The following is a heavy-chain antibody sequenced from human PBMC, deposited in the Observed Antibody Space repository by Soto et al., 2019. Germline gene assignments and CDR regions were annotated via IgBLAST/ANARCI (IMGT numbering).Heavy chain of an antibody. Sequence: ASVKVSCKASGYTFTSYGISWVRQAPGQGLEWMGWISAYNGNTNYAQKLQGRVTMTTDTSTSTAYMELRSLRSDDTAVYYCARGGSAVPAGDDAFDIWGQGTMVTVSS. CDR1: GYTFTSYG. D-gene: IGHD2-2*01. CDR3: ARGGSAVPAGDDAFDI. V-gene: IGHV1-18*01. CDR2: ISAYNGNT. J-gene: IGHJ3*02.